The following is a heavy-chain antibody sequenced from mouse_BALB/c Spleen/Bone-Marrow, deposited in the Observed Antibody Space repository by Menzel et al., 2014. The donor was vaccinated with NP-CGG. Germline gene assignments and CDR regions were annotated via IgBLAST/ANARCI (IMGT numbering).Heavy chain of an antibody. CDR2: IRNKANGYTT. Sequence: EVQGVESGGGLVQPGGSLRLSCANSGFTFTDYYMSWVRQPPGKALEWLGFIRNKANGYTTEYSASVKGRFTISRDNSQSILYLQVKTLRAEDSATYYCARDKYGSFDYWGQGTTLTVSS. V-gene: IGHV7-3*02. D-gene: IGHD2-10*02. CDR1: GFTFTDYY. CDR3: ARDKYGSFDY. J-gene: IGHJ2*01.